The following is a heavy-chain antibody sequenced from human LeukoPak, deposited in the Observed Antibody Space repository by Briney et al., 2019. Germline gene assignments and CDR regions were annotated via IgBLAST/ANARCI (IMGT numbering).Heavy chain of an antibody. D-gene: IGHD6-19*01. CDR2: ISGSGSST. V-gene: IGHV3-23*01. CDR1: GFTFSSYA. Sequence: GGSLRLSCAASGFTFSSYALSWVRQAPGKGLEWVSPISGSGSSTYYADSVKGRFTISRDNSKNTLYLQMNSLRAEDSAVYYCAKGVAVASPYYFDYWGQGTLVTVSS. CDR3: AKGVAVASPYYFDY. J-gene: IGHJ4*02.